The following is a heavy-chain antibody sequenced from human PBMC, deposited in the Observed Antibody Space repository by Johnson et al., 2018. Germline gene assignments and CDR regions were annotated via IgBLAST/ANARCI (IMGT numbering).Heavy chain of an antibody. CDR3: ARDSGVPTATTGPYYYGMDV. D-gene: IGHD4-17*01. V-gene: IGHV1-46*01. J-gene: IGHJ6*02. Sequence: QVQLVESGAEVQKPGASVKVSCKASGFSFSRVYMHWVRQAPGQGLEWMGIINPSGASTTYAQKFKGRVTITRDTSTSTAYMELSSLRSEDTAVFYCARDSGVPTATTGPYYYGMDVWGQGTAVTVSS. CDR2: INPSGAST. CDR1: GFSFSRVY.